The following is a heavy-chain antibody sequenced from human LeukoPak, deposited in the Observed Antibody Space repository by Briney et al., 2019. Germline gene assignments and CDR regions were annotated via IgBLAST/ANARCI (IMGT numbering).Heavy chain of an antibody. CDR2: IYYSGST. Sequence: SETLSLTCTVSGGSISSYYWSWIRQPPGKGLEWIGYIYYSGSTNYNPSLKSRVTMSVDTSKNQFSLKLSSVTAADTAVYYCARAYSSSWSPWNSDAFDIWGQGTMVTVSS. CDR3: ARAYSSSWSPWNSDAFDI. D-gene: IGHD6-13*01. J-gene: IGHJ3*02. CDR1: GGSISSYY. V-gene: IGHV4-59*12.